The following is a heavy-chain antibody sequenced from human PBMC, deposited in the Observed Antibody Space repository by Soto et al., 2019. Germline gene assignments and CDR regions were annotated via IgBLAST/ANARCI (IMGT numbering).Heavy chain of an antibody. J-gene: IGHJ4*02. Sequence: SETLSLTCTVSGGSISTYYWSWIRRPPGKGLEWIGYIYYSGSTNFNPSLKSRVTMSVDTSKKQFSLNLSSMTATDTAVYYCARGSFRYGAPGPLDPPDYWGQGTLVTVSS. CDR3: ARGSFRYGAPGPLDPPDY. D-gene: IGHD3-16*01. V-gene: IGHV4-59*08. CDR2: IYYSGST. CDR1: GGSISTYY.